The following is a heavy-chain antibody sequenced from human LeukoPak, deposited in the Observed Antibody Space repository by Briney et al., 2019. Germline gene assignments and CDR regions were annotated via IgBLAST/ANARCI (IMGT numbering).Heavy chain of an antibody. CDR3: AKAAYGSGSYWVWFDP. Sequence: GGSLRLSCAASGFTFSSYAMSWVRQAPGKGLEWVSAISGSGGGTYYADSVKGRFIISRDNSKNTLYLQMNSLRAEDTAVYYCAKAAYGSGSYWVWFDPWGQGTLVTVSS. J-gene: IGHJ5*02. CDR1: GFTFSSYA. V-gene: IGHV3-23*01. D-gene: IGHD3-10*01. CDR2: ISGSGGGT.